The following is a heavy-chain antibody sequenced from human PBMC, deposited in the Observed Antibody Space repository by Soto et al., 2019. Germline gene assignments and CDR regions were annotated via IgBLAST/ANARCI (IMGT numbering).Heavy chain of an antibody. CDR1: GFTFSSYW. CDR2: VNGDGSST. Sequence: EVQLVESGGGLVQPGGSLRLSCAASGFTFSSYWMHWVRQAPGKGLVWVSRVNGDGSSTSYADSVKGRFTISRDNAKNTLYLQMTSLRVGDTAVYYCARGGPYSSSEVDYWGQGTLVTVSS. CDR3: ARGGPYSSSEVDY. V-gene: IGHV3-74*01. D-gene: IGHD6-6*01. J-gene: IGHJ4*02.